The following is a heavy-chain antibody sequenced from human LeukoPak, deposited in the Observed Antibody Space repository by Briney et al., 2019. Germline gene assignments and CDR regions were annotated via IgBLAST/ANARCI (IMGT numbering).Heavy chain of an antibody. D-gene: IGHD2-15*01. V-gene: IGHV4-59*06. CDR3: AREKVVVVANWFDP. CDR1: GGSISGYY. CDR2: IYYSGST. J-gene: IGHJ5*02. Sequence: SETLSLTCTVSGGSISGYYWSWIRQPPGKGLEWIGYIYYSGSTYYNPSLKSRVTISLDTSKNQFSLKLSSVTAADTAVYYCAREKVVVVANWFDPWGQGTLVTVSS.